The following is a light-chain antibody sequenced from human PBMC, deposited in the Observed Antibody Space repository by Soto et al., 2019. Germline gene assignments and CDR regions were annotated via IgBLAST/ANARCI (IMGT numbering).Light chain of an antibody. V-gene: IGLV2-8*01. CDR2: EVT. J-gene: IGLJ3*02. Sequence: QSALTQPPSASGSPGQSVTISCTGTSSDVGDYDYVSWYQQHPGKAPRLIIYEVTKRPSGVPDRFSGSKSGNTASLAISGLQSEDEADYSCAAWDDSLNGWLFGGGTKVTVL. CDR1: SSDVGDYDY. CDR3: AAWDDSLNGWL.